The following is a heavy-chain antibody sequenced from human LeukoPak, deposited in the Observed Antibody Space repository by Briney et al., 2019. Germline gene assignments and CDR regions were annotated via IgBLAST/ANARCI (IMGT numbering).Heavy chain of an antibody. Sequence: SVKVSCKASGGTFSSYAISWVRQAPGQGLEWMGGIIPIFGTANYAQKFQGRVTITADESTSTAYMELSSLRSEDTAVYYCARDHCRGGSCSFDYWGQGTLVTVSS. D-gene: IGHD2-15*01. V-gene: IGHV1-69*01. J-gene: IGHJ4*02. CDR3: ARDHCRGGSCSFDY. CDR1: GGTFSSYA. CDR2: IIPIFGTA.